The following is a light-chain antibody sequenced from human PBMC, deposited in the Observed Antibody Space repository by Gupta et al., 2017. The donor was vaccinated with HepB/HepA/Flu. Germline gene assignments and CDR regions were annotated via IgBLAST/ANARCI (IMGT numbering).Light chain of an antibody. V-gene: IGKV3-11*01. J-gene: IGKJ4*01. CDR3: QQRSNWPQIT. CDR2: DAS. Sequence: EIVLTQSPATLSLSPGERATLSCRASQSVSSYLAWYQQKPGQAPRLLIYDASNRDTGIPARFSGSGYGKDFTLTISSREPEDFAGYYCQQRSNWPQITFGGGTKVEIK. CDR1: QSVSSY.